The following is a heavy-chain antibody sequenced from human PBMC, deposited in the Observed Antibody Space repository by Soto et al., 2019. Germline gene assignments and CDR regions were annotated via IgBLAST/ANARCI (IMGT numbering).Heavy chain of an antibody. D-gene: IGHD2-2*02. V-gene: IGHV3-15*07. J-gene: IGHJ4*01. Sequence: EVQLVESGGGLVKPGGSLRLSCAASGFAFPNAWMNWVRQAPGKGLEWVGRIKSTIDGGTKEYAEPVKGRIAISRDDSNNTVYLQINSLKIEDTAVYYCTTDCYRTVIIVRFAYWGHGTRVTVSS. CDR3: TTDCYRTVIIVRFAY. CDR1: GFAFPNAW. CDR2: IKSTIDGGTK.